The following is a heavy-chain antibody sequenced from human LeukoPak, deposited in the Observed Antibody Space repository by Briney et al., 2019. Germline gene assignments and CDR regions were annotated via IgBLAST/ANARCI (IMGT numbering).Heavy chain of an antibody. CDR1: GFTFSSYS. CDR3: ARERYYYDSSGYQPHFDY. J-gene: IGHJ4*02. V-gene: IGHV3-48*01. D-gene: IGHD3-22*01. Sequence: GGSLRLSCAASGFTFSSYSMNWLRQAPGKGLEWVSYISSSSDTIYYADSVKGRFTISRDNVKKSLSLQMNSLRAEDTAVYYCARERYYYDSSGYQPHFDYWGQGTLVTVSS. CDR2: ISSSSDTI.